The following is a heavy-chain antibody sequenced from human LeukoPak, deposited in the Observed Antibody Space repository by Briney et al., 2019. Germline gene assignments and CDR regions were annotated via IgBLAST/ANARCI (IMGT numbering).Heavy chain of an antibody. J-gene: IGHJ5*02. V-gene: IGHV3-30*18. D-gene: IGHD2-2*01. CDR3: AKGYCSSTSCYPIDP. Sequence: GGSLRLSCAASGFTFSGYGMHWVRQAPGKGLEWVAVISYDGSNKYYADSVKGRFTISKDNSKNTLYLQMNSLRGEETAVYYCAKGYCSSTSCYPIDPWAREPWSPSPQ. CDR1: GFTFSGYG. CDR2: ISYDGSNK.